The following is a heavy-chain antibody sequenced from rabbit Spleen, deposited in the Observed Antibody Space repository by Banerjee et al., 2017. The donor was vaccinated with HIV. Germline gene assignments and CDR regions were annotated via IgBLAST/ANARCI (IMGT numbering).Heavy chain of an antibody. CDR1: GFSFNSNYY. D-gene: IGHD2-1*01. J-gene: IGHJ4*01. CDR2: IYAGGGSST. V-gene: IGHV1S40*01. CDR3: ARGSATMTMVITGYYLAL. Sequence: QSLEESGGDLVKPGASLTLTCTASGFSFNSNYYMCWVRQAPGKGLECIACIYAGGGSSTYYASWARGRFTISNPSSTTVTLQMTSLTAADTATYFCARGSATMTMVITGYYLALWGPGTLVTVS.